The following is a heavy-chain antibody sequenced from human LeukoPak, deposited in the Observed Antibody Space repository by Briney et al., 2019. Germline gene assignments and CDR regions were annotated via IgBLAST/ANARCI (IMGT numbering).Heavy chain of an antibody. CDR1: GFTVSSNY. D-gene: IGHD4-17*01. V-gene: IGHV3-23*01. J-gene: IGHJ4*02. CDR3: ARDSDYGDYGGFDY. Sequence: GGSLRLSCAASGFTVSSNYMSWVRQAPGKGLEWVSAISGSGGSTYYADSVKGRFTISRDNAKNSLYLQTNSLRAEVTAVYYCARDSDYGDYGGFDYWGQGTLVTVSS. CDR2: ISGSGGST.